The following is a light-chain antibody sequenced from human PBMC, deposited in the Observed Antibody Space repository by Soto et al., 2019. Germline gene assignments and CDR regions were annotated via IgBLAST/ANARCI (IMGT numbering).Light chain of an antibody. CDR1: QSINRH. J-gene: IGKJ4*01. Sequence: EIVLTQSPATLSLSPGERATLSCRASQSINRHLAWYRQKPGQAPRLLIYEASNRATGIPARFSGSGSGTDFTLTIRSLEPEDFGVYYCQQRSNWPPVTFGGGTKVEIK. CDR2: EAS. CDR3: QQRSNWPPVT. V-gene: IGKV3-11*01.